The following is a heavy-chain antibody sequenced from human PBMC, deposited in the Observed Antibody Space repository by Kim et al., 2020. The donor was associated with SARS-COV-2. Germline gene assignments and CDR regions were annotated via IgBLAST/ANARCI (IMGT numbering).Heavy chain of an antibody. CDR1: GFTFSSYW. V-gene: IGHV3-74*01. CDR3: ARDTKWLAFDY. D-gene: IGHD6-19*01. Sequence: GGSLRLSCAASGFTFSSYWMHWVRQAPGKGLVWVSRINSDGSSTSYADSVKGRFTISRDNAKNTLYLQMNSLRAEDTSVYYCARDTKWLAFDYWGQGTLVTVSS. J-gene: IGHJ4*02. CDR2: INSDGSST.